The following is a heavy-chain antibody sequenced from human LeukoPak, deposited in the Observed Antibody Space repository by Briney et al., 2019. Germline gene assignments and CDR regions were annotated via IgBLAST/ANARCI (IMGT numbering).Heavy chain of an antibody. CDR1: GGSFSGYY. J-gene: IGHJ4*02. D-gene: IGHD6-13*01. V-gene: IGHV4-34*01. Sequence: SETLSLTCSVYGGSFSGYYWSWIRQPPGKGLEWIGEINHSGSTNYNPSLKSRVTMSVDTSKNQFSLKLSSVTAADTAVYYCARESVSYSSSWYFDYWGQGTLVTVSS. CDR2: INHSGST. CDR3: ARESVSYSSSWYFDY.